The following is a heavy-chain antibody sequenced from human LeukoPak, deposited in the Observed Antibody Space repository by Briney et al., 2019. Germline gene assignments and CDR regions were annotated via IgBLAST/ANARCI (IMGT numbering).Heavy chain of an antibody. Sequence: PSQTLSLTCTVSGGSISSGGYYWSWIRQHPGKGLEWIGYIYYSGSTYYNPSLKSRVTISVDTSKNQFSLKLSSVTAADTAVYYCARAYDFWSGYDPGFDCWGQGTLVTVSS. V-gene: IGHV4-31*03. CDR2: IYYSGST. D-gene: IGHD3-3*01. J-gene: IGHJ4*02. CDR3: ARAYDFWSGYDPGFDC. CDR1: GGSISSGGYY.